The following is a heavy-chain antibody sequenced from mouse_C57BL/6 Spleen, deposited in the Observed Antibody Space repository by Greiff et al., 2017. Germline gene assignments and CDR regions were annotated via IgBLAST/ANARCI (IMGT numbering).Heavy chain of an antibody. Sequence: VQLQQPGAELVKPGASVKVSCKASGYTFTSYWMHWVKQRPGQGLEWIGRIHPSDSDTNYNQKFKGKATLTVDKSSSTAYMQLSSLTSEDSAVYDCAIFESHYVNVFAYWGQGTLVTVSA. CDR3: AIFESHYVNVFAY. V-gene: IGHV1-74*01. CDR2: IHPSDSDT. D-gene: IGHD2-5*01. CDR1: GYTFTSYW. J-gene: IGHJ3*01.